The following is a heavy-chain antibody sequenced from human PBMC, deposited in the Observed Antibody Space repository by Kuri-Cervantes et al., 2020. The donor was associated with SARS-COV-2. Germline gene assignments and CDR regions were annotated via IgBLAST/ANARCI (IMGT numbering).Heavy chain of an antibody. CDR1: GGSISSYY. D-gene: IGHD5-24*01. J-gene: IGHJ4*02. CDR2: IYYSGST. CDR3: ARDADGYNRNFPY. V-gene: IGHV4-59*01. Sequence: GSLRLSCTVSGGSISSYYWSWIRQPPGKGLEWIGYIYYSGSTNYNPSLKSRVTISVDTSKNQFSLKLSSVTAADTAVYYCARDADGYNRNFPYWGQGTLVTVSS.